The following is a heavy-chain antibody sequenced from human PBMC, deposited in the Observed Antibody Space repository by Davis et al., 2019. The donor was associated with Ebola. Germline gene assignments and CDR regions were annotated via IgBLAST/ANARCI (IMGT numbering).Heavy chain of an antibody. J-gene: IGHJ4*02. CDR1: GFTFSSYG. CDR3: ARGRRLGYCSSTSCYCGGSCYSRFDY. Sequence: GESLKISCAASGFTFSSYGMHWVRQAPGKGLEWVAVIWYDGSNKYYADSVKGRFTISRDNSKNTLYLQMNSLRAEDTAVYYCARGRRLGYCSSTSCYCGGSCYSRFDYWGQGTLVTVSS. D-gene: IGHD2-2*01. CDR2: IWYDGSNK. V-gene: IGHV3-33*08.